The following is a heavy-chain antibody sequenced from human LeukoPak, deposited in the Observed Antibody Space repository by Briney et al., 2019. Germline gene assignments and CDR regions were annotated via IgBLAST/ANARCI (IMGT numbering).Heavy chain of an antibody. D-gene: IGHD2-2*01. V-gene: IGHV4-59*04. CDR1: GGSISNYY. J-gene: IGHJ5*02. CDR2: IYYSGST. CDR3: GRRGYQPFDP. Sequence: PSETLSLTCTVSGGSISNYYWSWIRQPPGKGLEWIGYIYYSGSTYYNPSLKSRVTISVDTSNNQISLKPHSFTSADTAVYSRGRRGYQPFDPWGQGTLVTVSS.